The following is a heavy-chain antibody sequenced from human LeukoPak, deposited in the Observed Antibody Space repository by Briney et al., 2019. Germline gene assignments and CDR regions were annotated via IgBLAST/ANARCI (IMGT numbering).Heavy chain of an antibody. V-gene: IGHV1-18*01. CDR2: ISAYNGNT. Sequence: ASVKVSCKASGYTFTSYGISWVRQAPGQGLEWMGWISAYNGNTNYAQKLQGRVTMTTDTSTSTAYMELRSLRSDDTAVYYCARDRYRYYDILTGPIPFDYWGQGTLVTVSS. CDR1: GYTFTSYG. CDR3: ARDRYRYYDILTGPIPFDY. J-gene: IGHJ4*02. D-gene: IGHD3-9*01.